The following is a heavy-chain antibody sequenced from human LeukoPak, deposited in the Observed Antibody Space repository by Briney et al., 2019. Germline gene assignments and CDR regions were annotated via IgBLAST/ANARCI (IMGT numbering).Heavy chain of an antibody. D-gene: IGHD3-10*01. Sequence: SETLSLTCTVSGYSISSGYYWGWIRQPPGKGLEWIGSIYHSGSTYYNPSLKSRVTISVDTSKNQFSLKLSSVTAADTAVYYCARSGDITMVRGVSKIYYYYYMDVWGKGTTVTISS. V-gene: IGHV4-38-2*02. CDR2: IYHSGST. CDR1: GYSISSGYY. CDR3: ARSGDITMVRGVSKIYYYYYMDV. J-gene: IGHJ6*03.